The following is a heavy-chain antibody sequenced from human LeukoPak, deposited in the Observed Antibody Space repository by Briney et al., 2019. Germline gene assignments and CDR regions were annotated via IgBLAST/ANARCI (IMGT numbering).Heavy chain of an antibody. Sequence: SVKVSCKASGDTFSSYAISWVRQAPGQGLEWMGRIIPIFGTANYAQKFQGRVTITADKSTSTAYMELSSLRSEDTAVYYCARGYGGNSEAFDIWGQGTMVTVSS. CDR1: GDTFSSYA. CDR3: ARGYGGNSEAFDI. V-gene: IGHV1-69*06. J-gene: IGHJ3*02. D-gene: IGHD4-23*01. CDR2: IIPIFGTA.